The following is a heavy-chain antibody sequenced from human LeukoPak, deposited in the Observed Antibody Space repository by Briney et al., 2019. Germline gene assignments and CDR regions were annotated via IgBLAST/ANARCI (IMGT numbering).Heavy chain of an antibody. CDR1: GFTFSSYG. CDR2: IWYDGSNK. J-gene: IGHJ3*02. CDR3: ARDPGDYYGSGSSDAFDT. V-gene: IGHV3-33*01. Sequence: GGSLRLPCAASGFTFSSYGMHWVRQAPGKGLEWVAVIWYDGSNKYYADSVKGRFTISRDNSKNTLYLQMNSLRAEDTAVYYCARDPGDYYGSGSSDAFDTWGQGTMVTVSS. D-gene: IGHD3-10*01.